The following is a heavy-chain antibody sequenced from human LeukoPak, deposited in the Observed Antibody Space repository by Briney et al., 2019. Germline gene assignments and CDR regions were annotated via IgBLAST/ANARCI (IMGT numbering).Heavy chain of an antibody. D-gene: IGHD5-18*01. Sequence: PGGSLRLSCAASGFTFSSYAMHWVRQAPGKGLEWVAVISYDGSNKYYADSVKGRFTISRDNSKNTLYLQMNSLRAEDTAVYYCARDPDTAMVKYFDYWGQGTLVTVSS. CDR1: GFTFSSYA. CDR2: ISYDGSNK. V-gene: IGHV3-30-3*01. CDR3: ARDPDTAMVKYFDY. J-gene: IGHJ4*02.